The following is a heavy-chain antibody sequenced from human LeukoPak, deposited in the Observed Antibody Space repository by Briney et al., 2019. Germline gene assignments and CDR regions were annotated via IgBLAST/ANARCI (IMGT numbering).Heavy chain of an antibody. Sequence: GGSLRLSCAASGFTFSDYAMTWIRQAPGKGLEWVSTISGSGISTYFADSVKGRFTISRDNSRNTLFLQMDSLRAEDTALFYCAKGDNNILTGYYNSFDSWGQGTLVNVSS. D-gene: IGHD3-9*01. CDR3: AKGDNNILTGYYNSFDS. J-gene: IGHJ4*02. CDR1: GFTFSDYA. V-gene: IGHV3-23*01. CDR2: ISGSGIST.